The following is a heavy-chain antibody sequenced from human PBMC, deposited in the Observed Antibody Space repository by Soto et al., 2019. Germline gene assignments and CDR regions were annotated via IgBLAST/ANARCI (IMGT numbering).Heavy chain of an antibody. J-gene: IGHJ4*02. CDR1: GFTFISSF. V-gene: IGHV3-7*03. CDR3: ARYFRGSGRYFFDY. CDR2: INQDGGGT. D-gene: IGHD6-19*01. Sequence: GGSLRLSCVASGFTFISSFMGWVRQAPGKGLEWVANINQDGGGTYYVDSVEGRFTISRDNAKDSLYLQMNSLRGGDTAVYYCARYFRGSGRYFFDYWGQGTLVTVSS.